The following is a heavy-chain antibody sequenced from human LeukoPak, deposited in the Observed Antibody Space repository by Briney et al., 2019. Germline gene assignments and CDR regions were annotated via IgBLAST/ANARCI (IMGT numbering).Heavy chain of an antibody. CDR1: GFTFSNYG. V-gene: IGHV3-30*18. CDR3: VKGLVQTTMSYSVDY. D-gene: IGHD1-1*01. CDR2: ISSDGSKN. Sequence: GRSLRLSCAASGFTFSNYGMHWVRQTLGKGLEWVALISSDGSKNIYADSVKGRFTISRDNSKNTVYLQMNSLRAEDTAVYYCVKGLVQTTMSYSVDYWGQGALVTVSS. J-gene: IGHJ4*02.